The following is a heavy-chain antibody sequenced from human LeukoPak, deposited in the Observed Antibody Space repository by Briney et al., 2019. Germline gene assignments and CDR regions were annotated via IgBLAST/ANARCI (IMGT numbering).Heavy chain of an antibody. J-gene: IGHJ6*02. D-gene: IGHD3-10*01. CDR2: ILGSGGGT. CDR3: ATTPGAYYYYHMDV. CDR1: GFTFSTYV. Sequence: GGSLRLSCAASGFTFSTYVMTWVRQAPGKGLEWVSAILGSGGGTYYTDSVKGRFTISRDNSKNTLYLQMNSLRAEDTAVYYCATTPGAYYYYHMDVWGQGTTVTVSS. V-gene: IGHV3-23*01.